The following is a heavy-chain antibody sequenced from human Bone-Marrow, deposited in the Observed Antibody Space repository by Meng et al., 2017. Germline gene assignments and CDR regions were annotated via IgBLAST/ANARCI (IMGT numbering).Heavy chain of an antibody. CDR1: GFTVSSNY. CDR3: ARLGYCSGGSCYPLDY. V-gene: IGHV3-11*04. CDR2: ISSSANTM. D-gene: IGHD2-15*01. Sequence: GGSLRLSCAASGFTVSSNYMSWVRQAPGKGLEWLSYISSSANTMFYADSVKGRFTISRNNAENSLYLQMNGLRAEDTAVYYCARLGYCSGGSCYPLDYWGQGVLVTVSS. J-gene: IGHJ4*02.